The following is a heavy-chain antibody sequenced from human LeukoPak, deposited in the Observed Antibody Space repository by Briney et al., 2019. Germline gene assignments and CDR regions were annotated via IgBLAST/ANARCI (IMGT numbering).Heavy chain of an antibody. CDR1: GFTFSSYW. V-gene: IGHV3-7*01. D-gene: IGHD3-22*01. CDR2: INEDGSEK. CDR3: SRHSKPRTYFYDTSDAFDI. J-gene: IGHJ3*02. Sequence: GGSLRLSCAVSGFTFSSYWMSWVRQAPGKGLEWVANINEDGSEKYYVDSVKGRFTISRDNAENSLYLQMNSLRAEDTAVYYCSRHSKPRTYFYDTSDAFDIWGQGTMVTVSS.